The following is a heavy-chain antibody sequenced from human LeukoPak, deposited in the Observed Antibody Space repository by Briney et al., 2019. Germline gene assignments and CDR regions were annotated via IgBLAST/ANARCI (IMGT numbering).Heavy chain of an antibody. J-gene: IGHJ4*02. CDR1: GGSFSGYY. V-gene: IGHV4-34*01. Sequence: ASETLSLTCAVYGGSFSGYYWSWIRQPPGKGLEWIGEINHSGSTNYNPSLKSRVTISVDTSKNQFSLRLSSVTAADTAVYYCATGPRITIFGVVIARGILDYWGQGTLVTVSS. D-gene: IGHD3-3*01. CDR3: ATGPRITIFGVVIARGILDY. CDR2: INHSGST.